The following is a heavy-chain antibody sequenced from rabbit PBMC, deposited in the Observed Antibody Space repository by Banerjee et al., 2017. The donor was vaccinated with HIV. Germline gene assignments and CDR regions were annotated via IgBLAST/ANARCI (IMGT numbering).Heavy chain of an antibody. Sequence: QSLEESGGDLVKPGASLTLTCTASGFDLSSYHYMCWVRQTPGKGLEWIACINTSSGNTVYASWAKGRFTISKTSSTTVTLQMTSLTAADTATYFCARDRGDILTTMTMVTPNLWGPGTLVTVS. D-gene: IGHD2-1*01. CDR2: INTSSGNT. J-gene: IGHJ4*01. CDR1: GFDLSSYHY. V-gene: IGHV1S40*01. CDR3: ARDRGDILTTMTMVTPNL.